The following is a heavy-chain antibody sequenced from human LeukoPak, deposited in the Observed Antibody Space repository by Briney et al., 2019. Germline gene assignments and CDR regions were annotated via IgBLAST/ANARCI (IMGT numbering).Heavy chain of an antibody. V-gene: IGHV3-7*01. CDR2: IKQDGSAK. CDR3: ARVGTYYAMDV. Sequence: PGGSLRLSCAASGFTFNNYWMSWVRQAPGKGLEWVANIKQDGSAKFYVDSVKGRFTISRDTAKKSLYLQMNSLRAEDTALYYCARVGTYYAMDVWGQGTTVTVSS. D-gene: IGHD6-13*01. J-gene: IGHJ6*02. CDR1: GFTFNNYW.